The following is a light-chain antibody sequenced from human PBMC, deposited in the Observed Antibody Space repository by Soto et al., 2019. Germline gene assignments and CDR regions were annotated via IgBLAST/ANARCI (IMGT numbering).Light chain of an antibody. CDR3: QQYGSSPYI. Sequence: EIVLTQSPGTLSLSPGERATLSCRASQRVSSSYLAWYQQKPGQAPRLLIYGASSRATGIPDRFSGSGSGTDCTLTISRLEPEDFAVYYCQQYGSSPYIFGQGTKLEIK. V-gene: IGKV3-20*01. CDR1: QRVSSSY. CDR2: GAS. J-gene: IGKJ2*01.